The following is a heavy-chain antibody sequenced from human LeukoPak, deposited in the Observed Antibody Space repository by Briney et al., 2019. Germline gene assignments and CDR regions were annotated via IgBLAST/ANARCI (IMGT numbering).Heavy chain of an antibody. Sequence: GESLKISCKASGYSFTSYWIGWVRQMPGKGLEWMGSIYPGDPDTRYSPSFQGQVTISADKSISAAYLQWSSLKASDNAMYYCARHRAAAEGGALDYWGQGTLVTVSS. D-gene: IGHD6-13*01. CDR1: GYSFTSYW. CDR2: IYPGDPDT. CDR3: ARHRAAAEGGALDY. V-gene: IGHV5-51*01. J-gene: IGHJ4*02.